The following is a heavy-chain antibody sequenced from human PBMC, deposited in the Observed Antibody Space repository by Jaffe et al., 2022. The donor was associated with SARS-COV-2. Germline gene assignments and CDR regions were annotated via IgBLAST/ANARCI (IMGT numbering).Heavy chain of an antibody. Sequence: QVQLVQSGAEVKRPGSSVKVSCKASGGTFSSYSISWVRQAPGQGLEWMGGIIPFLGIAHYAQRFQGRVTITADKSTSTAYMELSTLRSEDTAVYYCAREKGYSSSSSATYFDFWGQGTLVTVSS. CDR3: AREKGYSSSSSATYFDF. CDR1: GGTFSSYS. CDR2: IIPFLGIA. D-gene: IGHD6-6*01. J-gene: IGHJ4*02. V-gene: IGHV1-69*08.